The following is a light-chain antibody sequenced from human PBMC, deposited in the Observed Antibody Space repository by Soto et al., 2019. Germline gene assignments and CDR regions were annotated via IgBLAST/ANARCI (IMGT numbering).Light chain of an antibody. V-gene: IGKV1-16*01. Sequence: DIQMTQSPPSVSASVGDRVTITCRASQAIGKNLVWFQQRPGKAPKSLIFASSNLRSGVPSRFSGSRAGTDFTLTISGLQPEDFATYYCQQHESAPLTFGGGT. J-gene: IGKJ4*01. CDR3: QQHESAPLT. CDR2: ASS. CDR1: QAIGKN.